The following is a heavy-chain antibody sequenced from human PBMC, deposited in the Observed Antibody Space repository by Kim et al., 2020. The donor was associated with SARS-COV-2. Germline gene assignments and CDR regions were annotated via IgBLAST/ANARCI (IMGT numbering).Heavy chain of an antibody. J-gene: IGHJ4*02. CDR3: ARGCGGSCYSPPRDY. D-gene: IGHD2-21*02. V-gene: IGHV3-30*04. Sequence: GGSLRRSCVASGFTFSTYAWHWVRQAPGKGLEWVSMISYNGRSEHYADSVKGRFTISRDNSKNTLYLQMNSLGGEDAAVYFCARGCGGSCYSPPRDYWGQGILVTVSS. CDR2: ISYNGRSE. CDR1: GFTFSTYA.